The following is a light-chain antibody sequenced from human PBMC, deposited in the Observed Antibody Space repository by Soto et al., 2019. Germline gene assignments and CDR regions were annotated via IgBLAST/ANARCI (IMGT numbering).Light chain of an antibody. V-gene: IGKV3-20*01. J-gene: IGKJ1*01. Sequence: EIVLTQSPGTLSLSPGERATLSCRASQSVSSSYLAWYQQKPGQAPRLLMYDASSRATGIPDRISGSGSGTDFTLTISRLEPEDFAVYYCQQYGDSPTWTFGQGTKVEIK. CDR1: QSVSSSY. CDR3: QQYGDSPTWT. CDR2: DAS.